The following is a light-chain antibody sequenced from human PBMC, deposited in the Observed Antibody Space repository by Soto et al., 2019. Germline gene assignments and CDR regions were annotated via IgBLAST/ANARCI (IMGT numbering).Light chain of an antibody. CDR2: DAS. Sequence: EIVLTQSPATLSLSPGETATLSCRASQSVSSSLAWYQQKPGQTPRLLIYDASNSATGIPARFRGGGSGPDITLTVTTLDTEDFAAYYGQQRSSWPLAFGGRTKVEIK. V-gene: IGKV3-11*01. CDR1: QSVSSS. J-gene: IGKJ4*01. CDR3: QQRSSWPLA.